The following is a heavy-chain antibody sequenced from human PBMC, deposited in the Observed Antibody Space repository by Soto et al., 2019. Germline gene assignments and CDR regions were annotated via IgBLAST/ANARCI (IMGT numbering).Heavy chain of an antibody. CDR2: ISYEGSNK. D-gene: IGHD1-26*01. V-gene: IGHV3-30*18. Sequence: PGGSLRLSCAASGFTFSSYWMHWVRQAPGKGLEWVAVISYEGSNKYSVDSVKGRFTISRDNSKNTLYLQMNSLRAEDTAVYYCAKDAQWGRKIRPPADAFDIWGRGTMVTV. J-gene: IGHJ3*02. CDR3: AKDAQWGRKIRPPADAFDI. CDR1: GFTFSSYW.